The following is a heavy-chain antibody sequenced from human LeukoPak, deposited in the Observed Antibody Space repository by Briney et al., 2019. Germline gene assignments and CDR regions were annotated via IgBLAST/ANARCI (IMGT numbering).Heavy chain of an antibody. Sequence: GGSLRLSCAASGFTFSSYAMHWVRQAPGKGLEWVAVISYDGSNKYYADSVKGRFTISRDNSKNTLYLQMNSLRAEDTAVYYCARALGVDDAFDIWGQGTMVTVSS. CDR2: ISYDGSNK. J-gene: IGHJ3*02. D-gene: IGHD3-16*01. CDR1: GFTFSSYA. CDR3: ARALGVDDAFDI. V-gene: IGHV3-30-3*01.